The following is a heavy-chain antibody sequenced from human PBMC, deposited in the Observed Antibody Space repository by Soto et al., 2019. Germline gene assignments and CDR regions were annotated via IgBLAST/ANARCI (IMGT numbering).Heavy chain of an antibody. J-gene: IGHJ3*02. CDR2: IYYSGST. D-gene: IGHD1-7*01. CDR1: GGSISSYY. CDR3: ARVDNWNYEYAFDI. V-gene: IGHV4-59*01. Sequence: ASETLSLTCTVSGGSISSYYWSWIRQPPGKGLEWIGYIYYSGSTNYNPSLKSRVTISVDTSKNQFSLKLSSVTAADTAVYYCARVDNWNYEYAFDIWGQGTMVTVSS.